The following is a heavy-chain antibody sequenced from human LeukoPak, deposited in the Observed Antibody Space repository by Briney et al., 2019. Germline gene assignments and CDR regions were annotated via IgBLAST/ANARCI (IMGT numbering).Heavy chain of an antibody. D-gene: IGHD3-22*01. V-gene: IGHV3-21*01. CDR3: ARDLVPHGYYYDSSGYWSAYYFDY. Sequence: GGSLRLSCAASGFTFSSYSMNWVRQAPGKGLEWVSSISSSSSYIYYADSVKGRFTISRDNAKNSLYLQMNSLRAEDTAVYYCARDLVPHGYYYDSSGYWSAYYFDYWGQGTLVTVSS. CDR2: ISSSSSYI. J-gene: IGHJ4*02. CDR1: GFTFSSYS.